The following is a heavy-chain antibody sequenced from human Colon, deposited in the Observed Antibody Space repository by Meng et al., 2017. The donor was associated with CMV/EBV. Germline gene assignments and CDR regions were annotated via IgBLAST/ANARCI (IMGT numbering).Heavy chain of an antibody. CDR3: ARVPGRYFDWLVYFDY. CDR2: IKSDGSGI. J-gene: IGHJ4*02. Sequence: GGSLRLSCVASGFSFSNHWMLWVRQAPGKGLVWVSRIKSDGSGISYGDSVKGRFTISRDNAKNTVYLQMNSLRVEDSAVYYCARVPGRYFDWLVYFDYWGQGTLVTVSS. V-gene: IGHV3-74*01. CDR1: GFSFSNHW. D-gene: IGHD3-9*01.